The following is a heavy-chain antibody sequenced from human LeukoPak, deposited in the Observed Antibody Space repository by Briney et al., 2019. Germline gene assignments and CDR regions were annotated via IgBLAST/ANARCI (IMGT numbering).Heavy chain of an antibody. CDR1: GVSISGYY. J-gene: IGHJ4*02. CDR2: IHTSRRT. V-gene: IGHV4-4*09. Sequence: SETLSLTCTVSGVSISGYYWNWIRQPPGKGLEWIGYIHTSRRTASKPSLKSRVTMSVDTSNSQFSLTLTSVTAADTAVYYCARRRGDFGEGEYDYWGQGALVTVSS. D-gene: IGHD3-10*01. CDR3: ARRRGDFGEGEYDY.